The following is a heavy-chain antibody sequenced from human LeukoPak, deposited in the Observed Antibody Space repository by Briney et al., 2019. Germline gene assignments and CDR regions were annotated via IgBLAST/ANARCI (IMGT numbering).Heavy chain of an antibody. D-gene: IGHD3-3*01. J-gene: IGHJ5*02. Sequence: ASVKASCKASGYTFTSYAMHWVRQAPGQRLEWMGWINAGNGNTKYSQKFQGRVTITRDTSASTAYMELSSLRSEDTAVYYCARATDFWSGYYFDPWGQGTLVTVSS. CDR3: ARATDFWSGYYFDP. CDR2: INAGNGNT. CDR1: GYTFTSYA. V-gene: IGHV1-3*01.